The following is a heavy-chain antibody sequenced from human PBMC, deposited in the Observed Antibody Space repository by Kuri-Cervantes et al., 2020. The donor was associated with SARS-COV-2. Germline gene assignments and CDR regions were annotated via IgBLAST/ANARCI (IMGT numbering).Heavy chain of an antibody. D-gene: IGHD4-23*01. Sequence: ETLSLTCAASGFTFSAYAMSWVRQAPGRGLEWVSGTSDSGINTYYPDSVRGRFTISRDNSKNMLYLQMHSLRVEDTAVYYCAKARPSGGYWGQGTLVTVSS. CDR3: AKARPSGGY. J-gene: IGHJ4*02. CDR2: TSDSGINT. V-gene: IGHV3-23*01. CDR1: GFTFSAYA.